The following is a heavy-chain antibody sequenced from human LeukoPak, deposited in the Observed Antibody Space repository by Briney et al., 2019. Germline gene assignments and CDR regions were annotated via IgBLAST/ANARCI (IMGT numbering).Heavy chain of an antibody. CDR1: GASISSDY. D-gene: IGHD3-16*01. Sequence: SETLSLTCTASGASISSDYWTWIRQPPGMGLECFGYIYYSGTTNYNPSLKSRVTMSVDTSRNQFSLELPSVTAADSAVYYCARYLRQPGTFYLDHWGQGTLVTVSS. CDR2: IYYSGTT. CDR3: ARYLRQPGTFYLDH. J-gene: IGHJ4*02. V-gene: IGHV4-59*13.